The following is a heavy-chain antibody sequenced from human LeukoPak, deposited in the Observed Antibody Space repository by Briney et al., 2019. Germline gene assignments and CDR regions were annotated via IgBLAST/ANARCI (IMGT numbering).Heavy chain of an antibody. D-gene: IGHD6-13*01. J-gene: IGHJ6*02. CDR2: ISAYNGNT. CDR1: GYTFTSYG. V-gene: IGHV1-18*01. CDR3: ARAGTPSYSSSWYRSLTNPAIDYYYGMDV. Sequence: ASVKVSCKASGYTFTSYGISWVRQAPGQGLEWMGWISAYNGNTNYAQKLQGRVTMTTDTSTGTAYMELRSLRSDDTAVYYCARAGTPSYSSSWYRSLTNPAIDYYYGMDVWGQGTTVTVSS.